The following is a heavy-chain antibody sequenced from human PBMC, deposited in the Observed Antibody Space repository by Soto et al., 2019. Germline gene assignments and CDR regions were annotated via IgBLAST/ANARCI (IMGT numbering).Heavy chain of an antibody. CDR1: GGTFSTYS. J-gene: IGHJ3*02. V-gene: IGHV1-69*02. D-gene: IGHD2-21*01. Sequence: QVQLVQSGAEVKKPGSSVKVSYKESGGTFSTYSMFWVRQAPGQGLEWMGRIIPMLGVRNYAQRFQDRVTIIADKSTATVHMELSSLRSEDTALYYCTIGSWSGEVFDIWGQGTMVTVSS. CDR3: TIGSWSGEVFDI. CDR2: IIPMLGVR.